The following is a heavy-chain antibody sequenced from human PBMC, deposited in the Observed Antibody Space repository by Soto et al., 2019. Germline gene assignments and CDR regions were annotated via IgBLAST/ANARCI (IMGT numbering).Heavy chain of an antibody. Sequence: PSETLRLPWTVACGPLSSSGCHRGRIRHPPGNGREWIGSIYYSGSTFHNPSLKSRVTISVDRSKSQFSLKLSSVSAADTAVFYCVRTDYDFRNGHDAFEIWGQGPMVTASS. CDR1: CGPLSSSGCH. J-gene: IGHJ3*02. CDR3: VRTDYDFRNGHDAFEI. V-gene: IGHV4-39*01. D-gene: IGHD3-3*01. CDR2: IYYSGST.